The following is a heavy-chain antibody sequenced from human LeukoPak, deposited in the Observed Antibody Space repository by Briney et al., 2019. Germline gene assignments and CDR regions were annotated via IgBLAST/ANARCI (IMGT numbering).Heavy chain of an antibody. D-gene: IGHD6-19*01. CDR1: GFTFHDYA. CDR3: AKDRGSGWYYFHY. V-gene: IGHV3-43*02. J-gene: IGHJ4*02. CDR2: ISGDSGST. Sequence: GGSLRLSCAAPGFTFHDYAMYWVRQAPGKGPEWVSLISGDSGSTDYADFAKGRFTISRDDSQNSVFLQMNSLTSEDTAVYFCAKDRGSGWYYFHYWGQGTLVTVSS.